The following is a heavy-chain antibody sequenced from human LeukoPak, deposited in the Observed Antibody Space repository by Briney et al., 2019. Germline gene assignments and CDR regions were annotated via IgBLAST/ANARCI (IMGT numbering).Heavy chain of an antibody. J-gene: IGHJ4*02. V-gene: IGHV1-8*01. Sequence: GASVKVSCKASGYTFTSYDINWVRQATGQGLEWMGWMNPNSGNTGYAQKFQGRVTMTRNTSISTAYMELSSLRSEDTAVYYCARVAVAYSDFDYWGQGTLVTVSS. CDR1: GYTFTSYD. D-gene: IGHD6-19*01. CDR3: ARVAVAYSDFDY. CDR2: MNPNSGNT.